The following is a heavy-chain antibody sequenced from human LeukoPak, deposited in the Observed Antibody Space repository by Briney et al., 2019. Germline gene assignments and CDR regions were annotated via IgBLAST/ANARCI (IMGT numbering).Heavy chain of an antibody. D-gene: IGHD6-6*01. Sequence: GGSLRLSCAASGFTFSTYAMSWVRQAPGKGLEWVSGNSGSGASTYYADSVRGRFTVSRDNSKNTLYLQMNSLRAEDTAVYYCARTQLGRYYYYYYMDVWGKGTTVTVSS. CDR3: ARTQLGRYYYYYYMDV. CDR2: NSGSGAST. CDR1: GFTFSTYA. V-gene: IGHV3-23*01. J-gene: IGHJ6*03.